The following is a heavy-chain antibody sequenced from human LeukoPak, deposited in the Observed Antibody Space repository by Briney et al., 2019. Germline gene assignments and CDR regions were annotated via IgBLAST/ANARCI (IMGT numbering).Heavy chain of an antibody. J-gene: IGHJ4*02. CDR1: GFTFSDYS. V-gene: IGHV3-21*06. CDR2: ISGDSRYI. Sequence: GGSLILSCAASGFTFSDYSLNWDRQAPGKGLEWVSCISGDSRYIYYADSVKGRSTISRDNAQNPLYLHMNSLRAEDTAVYYCARGPFSSSWSEFDYWGQGTLVTVSS. CDR3: ARGPFSSSWSEFDY. D-gene: IGHD6-13*01.